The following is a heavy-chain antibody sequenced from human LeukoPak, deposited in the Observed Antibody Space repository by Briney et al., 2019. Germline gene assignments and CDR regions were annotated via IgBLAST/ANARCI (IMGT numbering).Heavy chain of an antibody. J-gene: IGHJ3*02. CDR1: GDSVSSNSAA. CDR2: TYYRSKWYD. D-gene: IGHD1-14*01. V-gene: IGHV6-1*01. Sequence: SQTLSLTCDISGDSVSSNSAAWNWIRQSPSRGLEWLGRTYYRSKWYDDYAVSVKSRITINPDTSKNLFSLQLNSVTPEDTAVYFCAREVAGTCAFDIWGQGTMVTVSS. CDR3: AREVAGTCAFDI.